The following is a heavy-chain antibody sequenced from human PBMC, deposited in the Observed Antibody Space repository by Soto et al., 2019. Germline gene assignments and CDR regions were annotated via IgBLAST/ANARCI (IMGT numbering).Heavy chain of an antibody. CDR2: ISYDGSNK. CDR1: GFTFSSYG. D-gene: IGHD2-15*01. Sequence: GGSLRLSCAASGFTFSSYGMHWVRQAPGKGLEWVAVISYDGSNKYYADSVKGRFTISRDNAQNTLYLQMNSLRAEDTAVYYCARDCSGGSCQYWGQGTLVTVSS. V-gene: IGHV3-30*03. J-gene: IGHJ4*02. CDR3: ARDCSGGSCQY.